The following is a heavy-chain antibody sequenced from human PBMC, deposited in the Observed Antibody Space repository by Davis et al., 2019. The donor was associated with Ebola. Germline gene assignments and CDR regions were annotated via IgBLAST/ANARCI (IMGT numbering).Heavy chain of an antibody. CDR1: GFTFSRDW. V-gene: IGHV3-7*03. CDR3: ARDGLPAALNF. Sequence: PGGSLRLSCAASGFTFSRDWMSWVRQAPGKGLEWVANIKQDGSEKYYVDSVKGRFTISRDNAKNSLFLQMSSLRAEGTAMYYCARDGLPAALNFWGQGTLVTVSS. J-gene: IGHJ4*02. CDR2: IKQDGSEK. D-gene: IGHD2-2*01.